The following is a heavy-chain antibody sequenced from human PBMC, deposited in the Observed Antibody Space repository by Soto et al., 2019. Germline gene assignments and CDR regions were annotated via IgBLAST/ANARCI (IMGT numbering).Heavy chain of an antibody. J-gene: IGHJ4*02. CDR1: GGSISSGGYY. Sequence: QVQLQESGPGLVKPSQTLSLTCTVSGGSISSGGYYWSWIRQHPGKGLEGIGYIYYSGSTYYNPSLKSRVTISVDTSKNQFSLKLSSVTAADTAVYYCARVNAPRDGYNPCFDYWGQGTLVTVSS. CDR3: ARVNAPRDGYNPCFDY. V-gene: IGHV4-31*03. CDR2: IYYSGST. D-gene: IGHD5-12*01.